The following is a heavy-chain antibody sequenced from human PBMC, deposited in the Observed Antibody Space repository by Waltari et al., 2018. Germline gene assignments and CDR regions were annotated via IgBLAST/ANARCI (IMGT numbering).Heavy chain of an antibody. CDR2: SRTEARDT. D-gene: IGHD1-1*01. Sequence: EEQLVESGGGLVQPGDSLRLSCAASGFTFSSFWMNWVRQAPGKGPLWVSRSRTEARDTTDADSVKGRFTISRDNARNTLYLQMNRLRAEDTAVYFCARVSRRTYRSPVPGRHYYYGMDVWGQGTTVTVSS. J-gene: IGHJ6*02. CDR3: ARVSRRTYRSPVPGRHYYYGMDV. V-gene: IGHV3-74*03. CDR1: GFTFSSFW.